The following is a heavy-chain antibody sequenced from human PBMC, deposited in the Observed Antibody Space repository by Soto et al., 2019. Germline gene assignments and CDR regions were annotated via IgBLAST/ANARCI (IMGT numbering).Heavy chain of an antibody. D-gene: IGHD1-26*01. CDR1: GDSISTSSYY. CDR3: ARLAYSGSLQT. CDR2: IYYSGAT. J-gene: IGHJ1*01. Sequence: PSETLSLTCDVSGDSISTSSYYWGWIRQPPGKGLEWIASIYYSGATYYNPSLQSRVTISVDTSNNRFSLTLSSLTAADTAVYFCARLAYSGSLQTWGQGSLVTVPQ. V-gene: IGHV4-39*02.